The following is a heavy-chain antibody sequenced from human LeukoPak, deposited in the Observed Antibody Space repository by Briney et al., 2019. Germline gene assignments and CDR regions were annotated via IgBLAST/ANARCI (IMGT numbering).Heavy chain of an antibody. J-gene: IGHJ5*02. Sequence: SETLSLTCSVSGDSITSGAYYWAWLRQPPGKGLEWIGSVYYSGSIKYNPSLKGRVSISRDMSKNQFSLNLNSVNATDTAVYYCARRDYAAWFDPWGQGTLVTASS. CDR2: VYYSGSI. D-gene: IGHD4/OR15-4a*01. CDR3: ARRDYAAWFDP. V-gene: IGHV4-39*07. CDR1: GDSITSGAYY.